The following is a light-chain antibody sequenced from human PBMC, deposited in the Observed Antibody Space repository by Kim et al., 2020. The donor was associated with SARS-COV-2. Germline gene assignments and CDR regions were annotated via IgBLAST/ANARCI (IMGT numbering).Light chain of an antibody. CDR2: EVI. CDR3: SSYAGSNNLV. J-gene: IGLJ2*01. V-gene: IGLV2-8*01. Sequence: GQSVNLSCTGTSSGVGGYNYISWYQQHPGKAPKLMIYEVIKRPSGVPDRFSGSKSGNTASLTVSGLQAEDEAAYYCSSYAGSNNLVFGGGTQLTVL. CDR1: SSGVGGYNY.